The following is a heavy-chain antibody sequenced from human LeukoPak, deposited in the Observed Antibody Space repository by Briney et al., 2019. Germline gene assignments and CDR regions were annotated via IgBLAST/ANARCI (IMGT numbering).Heavy chain of an antibody. Sequence: SETLSLTCTVSGGSISSYYWSWIRQPAGKGLEWIGRIYTSGSTNYNPSLKSRVTMSVDTSKNQFSLKLSSVTGADTAVYYCARGPHGNYYYYYGLDVWGQGTTVTVPS. V-gene: IGHV4-4*07. CDR2: IYTSGST. CDR3: ARGPHGNYYYYYGLDV. J-gene: IGHJ6*02. CDR1: GGSISSYY. D-gene: IGHD1-26*01.